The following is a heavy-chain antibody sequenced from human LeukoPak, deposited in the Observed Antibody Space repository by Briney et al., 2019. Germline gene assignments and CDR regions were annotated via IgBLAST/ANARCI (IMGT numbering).Heavy chain of an antibody. CDR3: ATQGVLDAFDI. CDR1: GFTFRDAW. J-gene: IGHJ3*02. V-gene: IGHV3-15*01. CDR2: IKSRADGGTP. D-gene: IGHD3-10*01. Sequence: GGSLRLSCAASGFTFRDAWMIWVRQAPGKGLEWVGRIKSRADGGTPDYGAPVTGRVTISRDDSNGTLFLQMNSLTTEDTAVYYCATQGVLDAFDIWGQGTMVIVSS.